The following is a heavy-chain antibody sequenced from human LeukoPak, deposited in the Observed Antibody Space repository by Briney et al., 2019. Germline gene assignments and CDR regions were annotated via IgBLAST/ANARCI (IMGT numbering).Heavy chain of an antibody. CDR3: ARGRYCSADICSGGDAFDI. CDR1: GGSINNYY. Sequence: SETLSLTCTVSGGSINNYYWSWIRQPAGKGLEWIGRIYTRGSTNYNPSLKSRVTMSVDTSKNQFSLKLSSVTAADAAVYYCARGRYCSADICSGGDAFDIWGQGAMVSVSS. CDR2: IYTRGST. D-gene: IGHD2-15*01. J-gene: IGHJ3*02. V-gene: IGHV4-4*07.